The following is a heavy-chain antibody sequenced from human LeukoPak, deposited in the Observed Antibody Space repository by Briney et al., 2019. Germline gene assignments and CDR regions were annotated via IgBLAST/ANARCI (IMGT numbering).Heavy chain of an antibody. CDR1: GFTVSNNY. CDR2: ISHSSTYI. Sequence: GGSLRLSCAASGFTVSNNYMSWVRQAPGKGLEWVSSISHSSTYIYYADSVKGRFTISRDNAKNSLYLQMNSLRAEDTAVYYCARWELIDYWGQGTLVTVSS. V-gene: IGHV3-21*01. D-gene: IGHD1-26*01. CDR3: ARWELIDY. J-gene: IGHJ4*02.